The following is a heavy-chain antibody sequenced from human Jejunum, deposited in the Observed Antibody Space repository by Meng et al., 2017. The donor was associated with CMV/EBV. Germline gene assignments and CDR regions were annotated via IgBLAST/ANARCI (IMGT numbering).Heavy chain of an antibody. CDR1: GYTFSDYF. CDR3: ARYSSSFNWFDP. J-gene: IGHJ5*02. CDR2: INPNSGAT. V-gene: IGHV1-2*06. D-gene: IGHD6-13*01. Sequence: QVHLVQSGAEGKKPGASVKVSCKASGYTFSDYFIHWLRQAPGQGLEWMGRINPNSGATSNAQKFEGRVTMTRDTSISTAYMELSGLTSDDTAVYYCARYSSSFNWFDPWGQGTLVTVSS.